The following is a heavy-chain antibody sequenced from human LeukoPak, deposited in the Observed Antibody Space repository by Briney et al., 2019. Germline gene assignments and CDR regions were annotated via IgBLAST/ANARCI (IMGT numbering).Heavy chain of an antibody. D-gene: IGHD6-13*01. CDR3: ARDPPGGSSWTSYYFDY. V-gene: IGHV3-21*01. J-gene: IGHJ4*02. CDR2: ISSSSSYI. Sequence: GGSLRLSCAASGFTFSSYSMNWVRQTPGKGLEWVSSISSSSSYIYYADSVKGRLTISRDNAKNSLYLQMNSLRAEDTAMYYCARDPPGGSSWTSYYFDYWGQGTLVTVSS. CDR1: GFTFSSYS.